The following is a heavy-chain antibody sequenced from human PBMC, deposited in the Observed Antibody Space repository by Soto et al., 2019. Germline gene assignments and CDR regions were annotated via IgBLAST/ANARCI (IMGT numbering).Heavy chain of an antibody. CDR3: ARAYDFWSGFDYGMDV. J-gene: IGHJ6*02. V-gene: IGHV4-59*01. D-gene: IGHD3-3*01. CDR1: GGSISSYY. CDR2: IYYSGST. Sequence: SETLSLTCTVSGGSISSYYWSWIRQPPGKGLEWIGYIYYSGSTNYNPSLKSRVTISVDTSKNQFSLKLSSVTAADTAVYYCARAYDFWSGFDYGMDVWGQGTTVTVSS.